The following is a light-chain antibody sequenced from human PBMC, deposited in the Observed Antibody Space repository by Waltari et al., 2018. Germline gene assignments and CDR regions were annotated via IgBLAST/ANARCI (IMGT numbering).Light chain of an antibody. CDR2: EVN. CDR1: SRDVGGYNY. Sequence: QSALTPPPSASGSPGQSVPISCPGTSRDVGGYNYVSWYQHHPGKAPNLMISEVNNRPSGVPDRFSGSKSGNTASLTVSGLQADDEADYYCTSYAGSHNWVFGGGTKLTVL. J-gene: IGLJ2*01. V-gene: IGLV2-8*01. CDR3: TSYAGSHNWV.